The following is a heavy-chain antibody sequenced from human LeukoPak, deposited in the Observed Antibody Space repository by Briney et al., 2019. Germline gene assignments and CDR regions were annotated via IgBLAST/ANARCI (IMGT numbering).Heavy chain of an antibody. CDR2: ISTSSSYI. CDR3: AKKHSTGLDP. Sequence: GGSLRLSCAASGFTFSSYSMNWVRQAPGKGLEWVSFISTSSSYIHNADSVKGRFTISRDNAKTSLYLQMNSLRAEDTAVYYCAKKHSTGLDPWGQGTLVTVSS. D-gene: IGHD2/OR15-2a*01. J-gene: IGHJ5*02. V-gene: IGHV3-21*04. CDR1: GFTFSSYS.